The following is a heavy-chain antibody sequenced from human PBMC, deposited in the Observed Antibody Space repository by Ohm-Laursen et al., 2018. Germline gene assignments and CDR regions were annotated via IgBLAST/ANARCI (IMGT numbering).Heavy chain of an antibody. J-gene: IGHJ4*02. CDR2: IYYSGST. Sequence: GTLSLTCTVSGGSISSYYWSWIRQPPGKGLEWIRYIYYSGSTNYNPSLKSRVTISADTSKNQFSLKLSSVTAADTAVYFCARRVDSGHYFDFWGQGTLVTVSS. D-gene: IGHD5-12*01. CDR3: ARRVDSGHYFDF. V-gene: IGHV4-59*08. CDR1: GGSISSYY.